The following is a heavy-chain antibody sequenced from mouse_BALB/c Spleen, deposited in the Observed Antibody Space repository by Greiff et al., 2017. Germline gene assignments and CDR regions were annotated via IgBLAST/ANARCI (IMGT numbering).Heavy chain of an antibody. CDR1: GFSLTSYG. CDR3: ARGEAPYAMDY. J-gene: IGHJ4*01. CDR2: IWAGGST. Sequence: VQLQESGPGLVAPSQSLSITCTVSGFSLTSYGVHWVRQPPGKGLEWLGVIWAGGSTNYNSALMSRLSISKDNSKSQVFLKMNSLQTDDTAMYYCARGEAPYAMDYWGQGTSVTVSS. V-gene: IGHV2-9*02.